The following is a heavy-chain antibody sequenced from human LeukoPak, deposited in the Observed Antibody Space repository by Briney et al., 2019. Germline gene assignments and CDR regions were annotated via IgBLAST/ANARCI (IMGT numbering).Heavy chain of an antibody. D-gene: IGHD6-13*01. CDR1: GYTFTGYY. J-gene: IGHJ4*02. CDR3: ARRYSSSWYYYFDY. V-gene: IGHV1-2*02. Sequence: ASVKVSCKASGYTFTGYYMHWVRQAPGQGLEWMGWINPNSGGTNYAQKFQGRVTMTRDTSISTAYMELSRLRSDDTAVYYCARRYSSSWYYYFDYWGQGTLVTVSS. CDR2: INPNSGGT.